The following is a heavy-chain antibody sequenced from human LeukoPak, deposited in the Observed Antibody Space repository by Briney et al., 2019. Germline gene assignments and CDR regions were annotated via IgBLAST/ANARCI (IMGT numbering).Heavy chain of an antibody. V-gene: IGHV4-39*07. CDR1: GGSISSYY. J-gene: IGHJ3*02. CDR2: IYYSGST. D-gene: IGHD3-3*01. Sequence: SETLSLTCTVSGGSISSYYWGWIRQPPGKGLEWIGSIYYSGSTYYNPFLKSRVTISVDTSKNQFSLKLSSVTAADTAVYYCARHCSPCITIFGVVNDAFDIWGQGTMVTVSS. CDR3: ARHCSPCITIFGVVNDAFDI.